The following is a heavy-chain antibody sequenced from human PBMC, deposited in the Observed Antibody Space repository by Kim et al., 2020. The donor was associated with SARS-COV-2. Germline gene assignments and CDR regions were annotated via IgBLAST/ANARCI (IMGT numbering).Heavy chain of an antibody. CDR2: I. CDR3: ARDRTLRPFDY. J-gene: IGHJ4*02. V-gene: IGHV3-48*04. D-gene: IGHD3-16*01. Sequence: IYYADSEKGRFTISRDNDHNSLYLQKNSLRADDTAMYYCARDRTLRPFDYWGQGTLVTVSS.